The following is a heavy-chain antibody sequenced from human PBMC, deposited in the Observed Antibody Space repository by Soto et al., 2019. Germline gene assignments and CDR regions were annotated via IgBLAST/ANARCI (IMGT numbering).Heavy chain of an antibody. CDR1: GGSISSSNW. Sequence: SETLSLTCAVSGGSISSSNWWSWVRQPPGKGLEWIGEIYHSGSTNYNPSRKSRVTISVDKSKNQFSLKLSSVTAADTAVYYCASRIAAAGTVDWFDPWGQGTLVTVSS. CDR2: IYHSGST. V-gene: IGHV4-4*02. J-gene: IGHJ5*02. CDR3: ASRIAAAGTVDWFDP. D-gene: IGHD6-13*01.